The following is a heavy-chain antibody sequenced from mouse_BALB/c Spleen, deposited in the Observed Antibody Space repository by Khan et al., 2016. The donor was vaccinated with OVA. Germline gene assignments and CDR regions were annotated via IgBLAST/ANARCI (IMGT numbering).Heavy chain of an antibody. CDR3: TRDRIDY. Sequence: VXLQESGAELAKPGASVQMSCKASGYTFTTYWMHWVKQRPGQGLEWIGYINPTSGYTDYSENFKDKATLSADKSSSTAYMQLSRLTSEDSAVYYCTRDRIDYWGQGTTLTVSS. J-gene: IGHJ2*01. CDR2: INPTSGYT. CDR1: GYTFTTYW. V-gene: IGHV1-7*01.